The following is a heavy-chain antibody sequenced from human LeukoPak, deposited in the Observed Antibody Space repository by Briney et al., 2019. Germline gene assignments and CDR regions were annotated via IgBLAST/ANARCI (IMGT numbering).Heavy chain of an antibody. CDR3: AAFIAVAGTYYFDY. V-gene: IGHV3-48*04. Sequence: GGSLRLSCAASGFTFSSYSMNWVRQAPGKGLEWVSYISSSGSTIYYADSVKGRFTISRDNAKNSLYLQMNSLRAEDTAVYYCAAFIAVAGTYYFDYWGQGTLVTVSS. CDR2: ISSSGSTI. J-gene: IGHJ4*02. CDR1: GFTFSSYS. D-gene: IGHD6-19*01.